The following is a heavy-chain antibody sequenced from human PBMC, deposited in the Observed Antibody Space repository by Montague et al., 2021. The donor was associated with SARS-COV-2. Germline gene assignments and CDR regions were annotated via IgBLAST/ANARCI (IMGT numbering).Heavy chain of an antibody. J-gene: IGHJ3*02. D-gene: IGHD6-13*01. Sequence: SETLSLTCTVSGGSISSYSWTWSRQPPGKGREWIGYSYNSGRTNXNPSPTNRLTISVDTTKNQFSLKLSSVAAADTAVYYCSRGGRGSSWYEGAFDIWGQGTLVTVSS. CDR3: SRGGRGSSWYEGAFDI. V-gene: IGHV4-59*01. CDR2: SYNSGRT. CDR1: GGSISSYS.